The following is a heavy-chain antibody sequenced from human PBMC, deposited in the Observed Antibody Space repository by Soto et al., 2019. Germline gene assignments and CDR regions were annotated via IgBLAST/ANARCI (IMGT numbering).Heavy chain of an antibody. CDR1: GGIFSSFA. V-gene: IGHV1-69*01. D-gene: IGHD3-16*01. Sequence: QEPLVQSGAEVKKPGSSMKVSCKASGGIFSSFAISWVRQAPGQGLEWLGGIIPVFGTTNYAQKFQDRVTITADESTNPACMELSSLGSEDTAMYYCAMGGSPYVWLNAYWGQGTLVTVSS. CDR2: IIPVFGTT. J-gene: IGHJ4*02. CDR3: AMGGSPYVWLNAY.